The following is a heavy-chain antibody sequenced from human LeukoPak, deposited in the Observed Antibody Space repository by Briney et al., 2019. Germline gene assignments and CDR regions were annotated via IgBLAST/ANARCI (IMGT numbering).Heavy chain of an antibody. V-gene: IGHV4-31*03. J-gene: IGHJ6*03. CDR2: IYYSGTT. CDR3: ARSVPSSRYYYYMDV. Sequence: PSETLSLTCTVSGGSISSGGYYWSWIRQHPGKGLEWIGYIYYSGTTYYNPSLKSRVTISVDTSKNQISLKLSSVTAADTAVYYCARSVPSSRYYYYMDVWGKGTTVTVSS. CDR1: GGSISSGGYY.